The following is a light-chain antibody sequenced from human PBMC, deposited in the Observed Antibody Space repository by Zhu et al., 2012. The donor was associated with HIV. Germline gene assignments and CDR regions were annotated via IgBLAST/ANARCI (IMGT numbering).Light chain of an antibody. V-gene: IGKV3-11*01. Sequence: IVLTQSPATLSLSPGERATVSCRASQSVSSFLAWYQQKPGQAPRLLIYDTYKRATGIPARFSGSGSGTDFTLTISSLEPEDFALYYCQQRRNRPLTFGVGTKV. J-gene: IGKJ4*01. CDR1: QSVSSF. CDR3: QQRRNRPLT. CDR2: DTY.